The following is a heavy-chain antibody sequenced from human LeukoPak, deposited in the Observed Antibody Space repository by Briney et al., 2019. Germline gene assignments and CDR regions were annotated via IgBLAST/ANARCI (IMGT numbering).Heavy chain of an antibody. V-gene: IGHV3-23*01. CDR2: MRGSGDST. J-gene: IGHJ4*02. CDR1: GFSFSSHA. D-gene: IGHD4/OR15-4a*01. Sequence: GGSLRLSCAASGFSFSSHAMSWVRQAPGKGLEWVSGMRGSGDSTYYADSVKGWFTFSRSNSKNTLYLQMDSLRAEDSAMYYCARGAPGAFDYWGLGTLVTVSS. CDR3: ARGAPGAFDY.